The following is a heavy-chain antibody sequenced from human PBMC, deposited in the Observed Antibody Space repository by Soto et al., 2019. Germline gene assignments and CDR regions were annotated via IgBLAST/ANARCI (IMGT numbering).Heavy chain of an antibody. CDR3: ARGGPLITRVRGVSRDYYCMDV. J-gene: IGHJ6*02. D-gene: IGHD3-10*01. V-gene: IGHV4-31*03. Sequence: PSETLSLTCTVSGGSISSGGYYWIWIRQPPGKGLEWIGYIYYSGSTYYNPSLKSRVTISVDTSTNQFSLKLSSVTAAATAVDYCARGGPLITRVRGVSRDYYCMDVWGQGTTVTVSS. CDR2: IYYSGST. CDR1: GGSISSGGYY.